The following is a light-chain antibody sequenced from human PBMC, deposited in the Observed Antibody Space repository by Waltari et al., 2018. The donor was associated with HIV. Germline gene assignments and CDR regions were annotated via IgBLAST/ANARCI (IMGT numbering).Light chain of an antibody. CDR3: YSAANNNLRI. V-gene: IGLV3-27*01. CDR2: KDS. J-gene: IGLJ2*01. Sequence: SSALTQLSSVSVSPGQTSKITCSGDLLPETYARWCQKKRGQAPVLLIFKDSERPSGIPERFSGSSSESTVTLTISGAQVEDEGDYYCYSAANNNLRIFGGGTKLTVL. CDR1: LLPETY.